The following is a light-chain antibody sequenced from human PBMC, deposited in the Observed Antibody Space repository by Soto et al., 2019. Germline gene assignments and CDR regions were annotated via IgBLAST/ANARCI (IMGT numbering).Light chain of an antibody. CDR2: GAS. V-gene: IGKV1-39*01. CDR3: QQTYSTPLCS. J-gene: IGKJ4*01. Sequence: DIEMTQSPSSQSASVGDRVTITCRASRNIYGCLNWYQQKPGEAPKLVIYGASTLESGVPSRFGGRGSGTDFTLTINNFQPEDFAIYYCQQTYSTPLCSFGGGTKVDIK. CDR1: RNIYGC.